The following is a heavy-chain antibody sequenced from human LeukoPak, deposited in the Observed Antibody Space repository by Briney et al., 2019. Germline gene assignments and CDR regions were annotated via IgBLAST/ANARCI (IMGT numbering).Heavy chain of an antibody. CDR2: ISAYNGNT. CDR3: ARDRTSWGYCSGGSCLFDY. D-gene: IGHD2-15*01. CDR1: GYTFTSYG. Sequence: ASVKVSCKASGYTFTSYGISWVRQAPGQGLEWMGWISAYNGNTNYAQKLQGRVTMTTDTSTSTAYMELRSLRCDDTAVYYCARDRTSWGYCSGGSCLFDYWGQGTLVTVSS. V-gene: IGHV1-18*04. J-gene: IGHJ4*02.